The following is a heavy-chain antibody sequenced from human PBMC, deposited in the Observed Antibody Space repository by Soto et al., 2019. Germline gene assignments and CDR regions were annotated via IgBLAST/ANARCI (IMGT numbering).Heavy chain of an antibody. CDR2: ISYDGSNK. J-gene: IGHJ4*02. CDR1: GFTFSSYG. V-gene: IGHV3-30*18. CDR3: AKSQRYSSSWFYFDY. Sequence: VQLVESGGGVVQPGRSLRLSCAASGFTFSSYGMHWVRQAPGKGLEWVAVISYDGSNKYYADSVKGRFTISRDNSKNTLYLQMNSLRAEDTAVYYCAKSQRYSSSWFYFDYWGQGTLVTVSS. D-gene: IGHD6-13*01.